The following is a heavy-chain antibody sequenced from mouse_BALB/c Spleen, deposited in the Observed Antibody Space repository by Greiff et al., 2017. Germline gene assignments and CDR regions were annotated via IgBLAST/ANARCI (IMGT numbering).Heavy chain of an antibody. J-gene: IGHJ3*01. V-gene: IGHV5-6-5*01. CDR1: GFTFSSYA. Sequence: EVQVVESGGGLVKPGGSLKLSCAASGFTFSSYAMSWVRQTPEKRLEWVASISSGGSTYYPDSVKGRFTISRDNARNILYLQMSSLRSEDTAMYYCARITTATAYWGQGTLVTVSA. D-gene: IGHD1-2*01. CDR2: ISSGGST. CDR3: ARITTATAY.